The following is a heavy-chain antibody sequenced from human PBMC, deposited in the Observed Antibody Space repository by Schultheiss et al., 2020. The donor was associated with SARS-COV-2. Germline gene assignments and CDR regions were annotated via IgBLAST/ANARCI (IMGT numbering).Heavy chain of an antibody. J-gene: IGHJ3*02. CDR3: ARADPGAAFDI. CDR1: GFTFSSYA. D-gene: IGHD3-10*01. Sequence: GESLKISCAASGFTFSSYAMHWVRQAPGKGLEWVAVISYDGSNKYYADSVKGRFTISRDNSKNTLYLQMNSLRAEDTAVYYCARADPGAAFDIWGQGTMVTVSS. V-gene: IGHV3-30-3*01. CDR2: ISYDGSNK.